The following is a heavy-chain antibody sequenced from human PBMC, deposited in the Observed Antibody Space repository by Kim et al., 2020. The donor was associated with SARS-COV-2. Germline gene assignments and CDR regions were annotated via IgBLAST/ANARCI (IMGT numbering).Heavy chain of an antibody. Sequence: SETLSLTCTVSGGSISSSSYYWGWIRQPPGKGLEWIGSIYYSGSTYYNPSLKSRVTISVDTSKNQFSLKLSSVTAADTAVYYCARDLAPEDYYYDSSGYFDYWGQGTLVTVSS. CDR2: IYYSGST. J-gene: IGHJ4*02. CDR3: ARDLAPEDYYYDSSGYFDY. V-gene: IGHV4-39*07. D-gene: IGHD3-22*01. CDR1: GGSISSSSYY.